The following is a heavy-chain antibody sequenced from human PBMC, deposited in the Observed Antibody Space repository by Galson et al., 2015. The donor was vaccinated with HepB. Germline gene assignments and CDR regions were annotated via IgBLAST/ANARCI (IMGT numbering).Heavy chain of an antibody. CDR1: GGTFNSYI. Sequence: SVKVSCKASGGTFNSYIINWVRQTPGQGLEWMGRIIPVFNVTSYAQKFQGRVTMTADRSTNTGYMELSSLRSDDTALYYCATPLTRDEFGYWGQGTLVTVSS. J-gene: IGHJ4*02. CDR2: IIPVFNVT. CDR3: ATPLTRDEFGY. V-gene: IGHV1-69*02.